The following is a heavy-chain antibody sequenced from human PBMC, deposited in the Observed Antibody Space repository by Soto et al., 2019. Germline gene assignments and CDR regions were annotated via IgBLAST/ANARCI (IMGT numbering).Heavy chain of an antibody. V-gene: IGHV3-23*01. CDR3: AKDDLVRGVNYYYGMDV. CDR2: ISGSGGST. D-gene: IGHD3-10*01. CDR1: GFTFSSYA. Sequence: GGSLRLSCAASGFTFSSYAMSWVRQAPGKGLEWVSAISGSGGSTYYADSVKGRFTIPRDNSKNTLYLQMNSLGAEDTAVYYCAKDDLVRGVNYYYGMDVWGQGTTVTVSS. J-gene: IGHJ6*02.